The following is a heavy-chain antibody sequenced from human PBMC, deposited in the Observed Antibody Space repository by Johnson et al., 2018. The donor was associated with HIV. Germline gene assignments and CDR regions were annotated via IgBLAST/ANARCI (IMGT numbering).Heavy chain of an antibody. CDR2: IDWTGANA. CDR3: AKDDNLGVWYSDAFDV. CDR1: GFMFDDYA. V-gene: IGHV3-20*04. J-gene: IGHJ3*01. D-gene: IGHD6-19*01. Sequence: VQLVESGGGVERPGESLRLSCVGSGFMFDDYAMSWVRQVPGKGLEWVSGIDWTGANAGYADSVKGRFTISRDNSKNTLYLQMKSLRPEDTSIYYCAKDDNLGVWYSDAFDVWGQGTVVTVSS.